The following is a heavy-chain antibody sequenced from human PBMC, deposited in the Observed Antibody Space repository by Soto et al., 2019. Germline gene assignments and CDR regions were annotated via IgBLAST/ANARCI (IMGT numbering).Heavy chain of an antibody. J-gene: IGHJ4*02. Sequence: QVQLVESGGGVVQPGRSLRLSCAASGFTFSSYAMHRVRQAPGKGLEWVAVISYDGGNKYYADSVKGRFTISRDNSKNTLYLQMNSLRAADTAVYYCARGIEAAGTRSDYWGQGTLVTVSS. CDR3: ARGIEAAGTRSDY. V-gene: IGHV3-30-3*01. CDR2: ISYDGGNK. CDR1: GFTFSSYA. D-gene: IGHD6-13*01.